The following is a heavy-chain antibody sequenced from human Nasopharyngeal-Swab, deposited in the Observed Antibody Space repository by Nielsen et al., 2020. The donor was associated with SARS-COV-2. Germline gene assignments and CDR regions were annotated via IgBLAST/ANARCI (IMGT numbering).Heavy chain of an antibody. CDR2: INAGNGNT. D-gene: IGHD6-13*01. J-gene: IGHJ6*02. Sequence: WVRQAPGQRLEWTGWINAGNGNTKYSQKFQGRVTITRDTSASTAYMELSGLRSEDTAVYYCARDPGAAAGLHYYYYYGMDVWGQGTTVTVSS. CDR3: ARDPGAAAGLHYYYYYGMDV. V-gene: IGHV1-3*01.